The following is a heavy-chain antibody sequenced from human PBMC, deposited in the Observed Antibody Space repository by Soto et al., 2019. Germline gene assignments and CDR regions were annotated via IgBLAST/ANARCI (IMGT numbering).Heavy chain of an antibody. CDR1: GCMFVDLD. V-gene: IGHV3-72*01. CDR2: IRNKANSYTT. J-gene: IGHJ3*02. CDR3: AKVRSSSWGLDAFDM. Sequence: GGPIRLPSTAAGCMFVDLDIRRISKATGKGLEWVGRIRNKANSYTTEYAASVKDRFAISRDDSKNSLYLQMNSLKTEDTAVYYCAKVRSSSWGLDAFDMWGQGTMVTVSS. D-gene: IGHD6-13*01.